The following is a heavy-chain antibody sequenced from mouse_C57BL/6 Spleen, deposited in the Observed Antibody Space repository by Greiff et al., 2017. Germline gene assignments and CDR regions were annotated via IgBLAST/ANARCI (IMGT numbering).Heavy chain of an antibody. Sequence: EVKLQESGGGLVKPGGSLKLSCAASGFTFSSYAMSWVRQTPEKRLEWVATISDGGSYTYYPDNVKGRFTISRDNAKNNLYLQMSHLKSEDTAMYYCARDDPYYYYGSSPAWFAYWGQGTLVTVSA. CDR2: ISDGGSYT. CDR1: GFTFSSYA. J-gene: IGHJ3*01. D-gene: IGHD1-1*01. V-gene: IGHV5-4*01. CDR3: ARDDPYYYYGSSPAWFAY.